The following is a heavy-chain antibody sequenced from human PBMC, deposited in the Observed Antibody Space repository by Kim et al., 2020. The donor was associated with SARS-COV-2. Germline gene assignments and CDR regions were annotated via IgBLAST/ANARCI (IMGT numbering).Heavy chain of an antibody. J-gene: IGHJ6*02. Sequence: GGSLRLSCAASGFTFSSYEMNWVRQAPGKGLEWVSYISSSGSTIYYADSVKGRFTISRDNAKNSLYLQMNSLRAEDTAVYYCARDPHNCSSTSCSYYGMDVWGQGTTVTVSS. D-gene: IGHD2-2*01. CDR1: GFTFSSYE. V-gene: IGHV3-48*03. CDR2: ISSSGSTI. CDR3: ARDPHNCSSTSCSYYGMDV.